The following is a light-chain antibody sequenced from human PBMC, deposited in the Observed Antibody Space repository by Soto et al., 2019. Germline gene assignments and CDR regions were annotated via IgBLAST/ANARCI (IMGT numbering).Light chain of an antibody. CDR1: QSVISSY. CDR3: QHYGTSAL. J-gene: IGKJ3*01. CDR2: DTS. Sequence: EIVLTQSPGTLSLSPGERATLSYRASQSVISSYLAWYQQKPGQAPRLLIYDTSDRATGIPDWFSASGSGTDFTLTISRLEPEDFAVYYCQHYGTSALFGPGTKVDIK. V-gene: IGKV3-20*01.